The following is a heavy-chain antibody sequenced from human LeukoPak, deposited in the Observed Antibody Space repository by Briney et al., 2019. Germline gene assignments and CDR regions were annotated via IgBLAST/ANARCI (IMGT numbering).Heavy chain of an antibody. J-gene: IGHJ6*02. V-gene: IGHV1-2*02. CDR2: INPNSGGT. CDR3: AKDALGVVVPAAIDYYYYYGMDV. CDR1: GYTFTGYY. Sequence: ASVKVSCKASGYTFTGYYMHWVRQAPGQGLEWMGWINPNSGGTNYAQKFQGRVTMTRDTSISTAYMELSRLRSDDTAVYYCAKDALGVVVPAAIDYYYYYGMDVWGQGTTVTVSS. D-gene: IGHD2-2*01.